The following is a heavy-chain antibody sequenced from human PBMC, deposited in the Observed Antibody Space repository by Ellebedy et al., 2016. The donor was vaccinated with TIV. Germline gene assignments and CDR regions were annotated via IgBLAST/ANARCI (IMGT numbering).Heavy chain of an antibody. CDR1: GFTFSSFA. D-gene: IGHD6-19*01. CDR2: ISGGADST. V-gene: IGHV3-23*01. Sequence: GESLKISCAVSGFTFSSFAMNWLRQAPGKGLEWVSGISGGADSTNYADSVKGRFTISRDNSKNTLYLQMHSLRAEDTALYYCAKDRGSGWYENWFDPWGQGTLVIVSS. J-gene: IGHJ5*02. CDR3: AKDRGSGWYENWFDP.